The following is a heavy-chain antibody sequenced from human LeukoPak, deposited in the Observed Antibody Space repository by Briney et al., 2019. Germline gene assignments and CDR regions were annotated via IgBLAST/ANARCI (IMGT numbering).Heavy chain of an antibody. V-gene: IGHV3-74*01. J-gene: IGHJ6*03. CDR1: GFTFSSYW. Sequence: PGGSLRLSCAASGFTFSSYWMHWVRQAPGKGLVWVSRINSDGSSTSYADSVKGRFTISRDNAKNTPYLQMNSLRAEDTAVYYCARGQDSGSYYYYYYMDVWGKGTTVTISS. D-gene: IGHD1-26*01. CDR2: INSDGSST. CDR3: ARGQDSGSYYYYYYMDV.